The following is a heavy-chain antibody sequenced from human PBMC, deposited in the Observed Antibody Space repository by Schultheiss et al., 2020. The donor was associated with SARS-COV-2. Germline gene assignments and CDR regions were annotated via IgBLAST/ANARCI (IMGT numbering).Heavy chain of an antibody. CDR3: ARSNPRTRPFDF. V-gene: IGHV4-59*06. D-gene: IGHD2-8*01. CDR1: GGSISSYY. J-gene: IGHJ4*02. Sequence: SETLSLTCTVSGGSISSYYWSWIRQHPGKGLEWIGYIYYSGRTYYNPSLKSRTTLSVDTSVNQFSLKVTSVTAADTAVYYCARSNPRTRPFDFWGQGILVTVSS. CDR2: IYYSGRT.